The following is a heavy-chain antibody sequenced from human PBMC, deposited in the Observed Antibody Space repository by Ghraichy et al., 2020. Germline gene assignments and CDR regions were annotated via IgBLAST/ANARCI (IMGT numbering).Heavy chain of an antibody. CDR2: MSGRGGSI. CDR1: GFTFSSYA. J-gene: IGHJ4*02. V-gene: IGHV3-23*01. Sequence: GGSLRLSCAGSGFTFSSYAMSWVRQAPGKGLEWVSAMSGRGGSIYDAESVKGRFTISRDNSMNTLYLQMDSLRAEDTAVYYCAKHFDYIWGIDRFIDYWGQGTLLTVSS. D-gene: IGHD3-16*02. CDR3: AKHFDYIWGIDRFIDY.